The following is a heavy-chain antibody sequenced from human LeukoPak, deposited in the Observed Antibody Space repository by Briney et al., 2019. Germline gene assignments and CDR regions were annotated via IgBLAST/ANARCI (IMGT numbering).Heavy chain of an antibody. CDR3: AKDPIFSGSYGVFDY. V-gene: IGHV3-23*01. CDR1: GFTFSSCA. J-gene: IGHJ4*02. D-gene: IGHD1-26*01. CDR2: IIDSGNSI. Sequence: GGSLRLSCAASGFTFSSCAMSWVRQAPGKGLEWVSTIIDSGNSIYYADSAEGRFTISRDNSKNALYLQMNSLRAGDTAVYYCAKDPIFSGSYGVFDYWGLGTLVTVSS.